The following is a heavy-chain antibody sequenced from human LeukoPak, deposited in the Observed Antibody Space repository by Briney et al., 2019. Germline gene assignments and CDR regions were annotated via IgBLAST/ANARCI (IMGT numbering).Heavy chain of an antibody. Sequence: GGSLRLSCAASGFTFSSYAMSWVRQAPGKGLEWVSAISGSGGSTYYADSVKGRFTISRDNSKNTLYLQMNSLRAEDTAVYYCATATHDILTGYYLDAFDIWGQGTMVTVSS. CDR3: ATATHDILTGYYLDAFDI. D-gene: IGHD3-9*01. CDR1: GFTFSSYA. V-gene: IGHV3-23*01. J-gene: IGHJ3*02. CDR2: ISGSGGST.